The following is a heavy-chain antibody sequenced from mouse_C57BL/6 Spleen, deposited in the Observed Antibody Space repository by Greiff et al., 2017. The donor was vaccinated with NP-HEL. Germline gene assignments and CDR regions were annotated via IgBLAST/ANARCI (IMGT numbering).Heavy chain of an antibody. D-gene: IGHD2-1*01. CDR3: ARWRGNYYFDY. CDR2: IDPSDSYT. CDR1: GYTFTSYW. J-gene: IGHJ2*01. Sequence: VQLQQSGAELVMPGASVKLSCKASGYTFTSYWMHWVKQRPGQGLEWIGEIDPSDSYTNYNQKFKGKSTLTVDKSSSTAYMQLSSLTSEDSAVYYCARWRGNYYFDYWGQGTTLTVSS. V-gene: IGHV1-69*01.